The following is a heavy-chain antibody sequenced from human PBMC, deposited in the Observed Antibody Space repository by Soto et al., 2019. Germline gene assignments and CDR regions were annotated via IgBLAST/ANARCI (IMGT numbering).Heavy chain of an antibody. CDR3: TKGGDSWSGYAQH. D-gene: IGHD3-3*01. J-gene: IGHJ1*01. V-gene: IGHV3-23*01. CDR1: GFSFGNYV. Sequence: PGGSRRLSCAASGFSFGNYVMNWVRQAPGKGLEWVSGISDSGGSSYSADSVKGRFTVSRDNSKNTLYLQMASLTGDDTAVYYCTKGGDSWSGYAQHWGQGALVTVSS. CDR2: ISDSGGSS.